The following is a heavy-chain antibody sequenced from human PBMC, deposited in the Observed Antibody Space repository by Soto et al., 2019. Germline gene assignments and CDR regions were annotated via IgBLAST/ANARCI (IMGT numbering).Heavy chain of an antibody. Sequence: GVSLRLSCAASGFTFSSYGMHWVRQAPGKGLEWVAVIWYDGSNKYYADSVKGRFTISRDNSKNTLYLQMNSLRAEDTAVYYCARGTWFGEEGCFDHWGQGTLVTVSS. CDR3: ARGTWFGEEGCFDH. V-gene: IGHV3-33*01. D-gene: IGHD3-10*01. CDR1: GFTFSSYG. CDR2: IWYDGSNK. J-gene: IGHJ5*02.